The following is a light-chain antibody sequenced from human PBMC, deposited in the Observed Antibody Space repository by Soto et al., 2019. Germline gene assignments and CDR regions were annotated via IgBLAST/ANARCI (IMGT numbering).Light chain of an antibody. CDR2: EVS. CDR1: NSDIGGYNY. Sequence: QSALTQPASVSGSPGQSVTISCTGSNSDIGGYNYVSWYQQHPGKAPKLMIYEVSNRPSGVSSRFSGSKSGNTASLTISGLQAEDEADYYCCSYAGSYVVFGGGTKVTVL. CDR3: CSYAGSYVV. J-gene: IGLJ2*01. V-gene: IGLV2-14*01.